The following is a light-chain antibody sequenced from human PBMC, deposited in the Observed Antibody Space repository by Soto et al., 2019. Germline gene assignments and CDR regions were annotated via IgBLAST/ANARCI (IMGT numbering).Light chain of an antibody. Sequence: EIVLTQSPGTLSLSPGEGATLSCRASQSVSSNLAWYQQKPGQAPRILIYDASTRVFGIPARFSGTGSWTELTLTISSLQSEDFAVYYCQQYNDWLYTFGQGTKVDIK. V-gene: IGKV3-15*01. CDR2: DAS. CDR3: QQYNDWLYT. CDR1: QSVSSN. J-gene: IGKJ2*01.